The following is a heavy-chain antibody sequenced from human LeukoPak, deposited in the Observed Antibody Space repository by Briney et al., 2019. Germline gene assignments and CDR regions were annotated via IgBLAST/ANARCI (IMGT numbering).Heavy chain of an antibody. CDR3: ASDPKVYYYGSGSYLGP. CDR1: GGTFSSYA. Sequence: GASVKVSCKASGGTFSSYAISWVRQAPGQGLEWMGRIIPILGIANYAQKFQGRVTITADKSTSTAYMELSSLRSEDTAVYYCASDPKVYYYGSGSYLGPWGQGTLVTVSS. D-gene: IGHD3-10*01. V-gene: IGHV1-69*04. CDR2: IIPILGIA. J-gene: IGHJ5*02.